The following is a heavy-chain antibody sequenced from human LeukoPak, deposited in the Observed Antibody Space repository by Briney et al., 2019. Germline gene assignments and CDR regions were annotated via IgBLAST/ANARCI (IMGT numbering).Heavy chain of an antibody. V-gene: IGHV3-30*02. CDR3: AKDGEIRYFDYYFDH. CDR2: IRYDGSNK. Sequence: GGSLRLSCAASGFTFSSYGMHWVRQAQGKGLEWVAFIRYDGSNKYYADSVKGRFTISRDNSKNTLYLQMNSLRAEDTAVYYCAKDGEIRYFDYYFDHWGQGTLVTVSS. CDR1: GFTFSSYG. D-gene: IGHD3-9*01. J-gene: IGHJ4*02.